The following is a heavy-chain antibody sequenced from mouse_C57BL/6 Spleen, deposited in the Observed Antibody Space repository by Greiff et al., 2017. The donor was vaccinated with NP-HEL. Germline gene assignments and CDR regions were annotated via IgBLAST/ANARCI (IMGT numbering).Heavy chain of an antibody. Sequence: EVRLVESGEGLVKPRGSLKLSCAASGFTFSSYAMSWVRQTPEKRLEWVAYISSGGDYIYYADTVKGRFTISRDNARNTLYLQMSSLKSEDTAMYYCTRDGYYLDYWGQGTTLTVSS. J-gene: IGHJ2*01. V-gene: IGHV5-9-1*02. D-gene: IGHD2-3*01. CDR1: GFTFSSYA. CDR2: ISSGGDYI. CDR3: TRDGYYLDY.